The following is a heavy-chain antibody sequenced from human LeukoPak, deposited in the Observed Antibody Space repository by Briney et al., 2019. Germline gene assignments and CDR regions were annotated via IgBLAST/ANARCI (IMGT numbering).Heavy chain of an antibody. CDR3: ARHVGQLVPFDY. Sequence: PWGSLRLSCAASGFTFSTYAIHWVRQPPGKGLEWIGSIYYSGSTYYNPSLKSRVTISVDTSKNQFSLKLSSVTAADTAVYYCARHVGQLVPFDYWGQGTLVTVSS. V-gene: IGHV4-39*01. CDR1: GFTFSTYAIH. CDR2: IYYSGST. J-gene: IGHJ4*02. D-gene: IGHD6-6*01.